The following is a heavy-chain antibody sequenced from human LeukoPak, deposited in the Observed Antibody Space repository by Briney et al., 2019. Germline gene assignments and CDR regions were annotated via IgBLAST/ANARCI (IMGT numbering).Heavy chain of an antibody. Sequence: PGGSLRLSCAASGFTFSSYAMSWVRQAPGKGLEGVSAIGGSGGSKYYADSVKGRFTISRDNSKNTLYLQMNSLSAEDTAVYYCAKATAMVLYYFDYWGQGTLVTVSS. CDR3: AKATAMVLYYFDY. CDR2: IGGSGGSK. CDR1: GFTFSSYA. V-gene: IGHV3-23*01. J-gene: IGHJ4*02. D-gene: IGHD5-18*01.